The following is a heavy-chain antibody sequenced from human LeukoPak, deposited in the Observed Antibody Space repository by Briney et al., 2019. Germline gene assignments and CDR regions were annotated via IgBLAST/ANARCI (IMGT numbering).Heavy chain of an antibody. D-gene: IGHD2-15*01. CDR2: TRDKGNSYTT. V-gene: IGHV3-72*01. CDR3: VTLGYCSGGRCYGYYYMDV. CDR1: GFRFSDHY. J-gene: IGHJ6*03. Sequence: PGGSLRLSCAAPGFRFSDHYMDWVRQAPGKGLEWVARTRDKGNSYTTEYAASVKGRFTISGDDSKNSLYLQMNSLKTEDTAVYYCVTLGYCSGGRCYGYYYMDVWGKGTTVTVSS.